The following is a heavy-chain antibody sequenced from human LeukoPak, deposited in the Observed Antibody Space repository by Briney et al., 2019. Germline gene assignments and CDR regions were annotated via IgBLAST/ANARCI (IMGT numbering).Heavy chain of an antibody. CDR2: ISSSGSTI. Sequence: GGSLRLSCAASGFTFSSYEMNWVRQAPGKGLEWVSYISSSGSTIYYADSVKGRFTISRDNAKNSLYLQMNSLRAEDTAVYYCARVGPWVNPDYYYYYMDVWGKGTTVTISS. CDR1: GFTFSSYE. CDR3: ARVGPWVNPDYYYYYMDV. V-gene: IGHV3-48*03. D-gene: IGHD1-14*01. J-gene: IGHJ6*03.